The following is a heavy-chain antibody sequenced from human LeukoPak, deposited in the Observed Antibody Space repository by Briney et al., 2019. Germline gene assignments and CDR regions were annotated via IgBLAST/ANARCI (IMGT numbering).Heavy chain of an antibody. CDR2: ISGSGGST. CDR3: AKASSRSYYDSSTFDH. J-gene: IGHJ5*02. D-gene: IGHD3-22*01. V-gene: IGHV3-23*01. CDR1: GFTFSSYA. Sequence: GGSLRLSCAASGFTFSSYAMSWVRQAPGKGLEWVSAISGSGGSTYYADSVKGRFTISRDNAKNSLYLQMNSLRDEDMALYYCAKASSRSYYDSSTFDHWGQGTLVTVSS.